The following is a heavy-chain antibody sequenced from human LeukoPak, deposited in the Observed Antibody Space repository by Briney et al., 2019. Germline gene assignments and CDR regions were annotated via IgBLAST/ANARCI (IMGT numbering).Heavy chain of an antibody. CDR2: IYTSGST. CDR3: ARHLSYYDSSGSFDY. CDR1: GGSISSYY. V-gene: IGHV4-4*09. Sequence: SETLSLTCTVSGGSISSYYWSWIRQPPGKGLEWIGYIYTSGSTNYNPSLKSRVTISVDTYKNQFSLKLSSVTAADTAVYYCARHLSYYDSSGSFDYWGQGTLVTVSS. J-gene: IGHJ4*02. D-gene: IGHD3-22*01.